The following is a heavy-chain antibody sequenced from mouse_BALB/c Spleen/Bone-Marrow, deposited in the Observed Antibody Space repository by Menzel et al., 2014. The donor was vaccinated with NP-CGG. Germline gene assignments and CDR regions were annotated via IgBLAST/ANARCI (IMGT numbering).Heavy chain of an antibody. CDR2: IDPSNSET. CDR3: ARTFQPRRAMDY. Sequence: LQLQESGPELVRPGASVKMSCKASDYTFTSYWMHWVEQRPGQGLEWIGMIDPSNSETRLNQKFKDKATLNVDKSSNTAYMHLSSLTSEDSAVYYCARTFQPRRAMDYWGQGSSVTVSS. V-gene: IGHV1-74*01. J-gene: IGHJ4*01. D-gene: IGHD6-1*01. CDR1: DYTFTSYW.